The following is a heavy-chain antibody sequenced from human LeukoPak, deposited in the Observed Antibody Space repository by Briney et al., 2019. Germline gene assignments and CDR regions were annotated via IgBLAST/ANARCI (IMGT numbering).Heavy chain of an antibody. V-gene: IGHV3-11*01. Sequence: GGSLRLSCAASGFTFSDYYMSWIRRAPGKGLEWVSYISSSGSTIYYADSVKGRFTISRDNAKNSLYLQMNSLRAEDTAVYYCAKGAARSPPDDFWSGPSYGMDVWGQGTTVTVSS. CDR1: GFTFSDYY. D-gene: IGHD3-3*01. CDR3: AKGAARSPPDDFWSGPSYGMDV. CDR2: ISSSGSTI. J-gene: IGHJ6*02.